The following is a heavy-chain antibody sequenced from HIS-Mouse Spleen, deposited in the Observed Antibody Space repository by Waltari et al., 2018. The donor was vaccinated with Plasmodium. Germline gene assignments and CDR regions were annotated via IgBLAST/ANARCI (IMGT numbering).Heavy chain of an antibody. D-gene: IGHD3-10*01. CDR2: INHSGSH. CDR3: ARGLRGHYWYFDL. J-gene: IGHJ2*01. V-gene: IGHV4-34*01. Sequence: QVQLQQWGAGLWKPSETMSLTCAVYGGSFRGYYWSWIRQPPGKGLEWLGEINHSGSHNYNPSLKSRVTISVDTSKTQFSLKLSSVTAADPAVYYCARGLRGHYWYFDLWGRGTLVTVSS. CDR1: GGSFRGYY.